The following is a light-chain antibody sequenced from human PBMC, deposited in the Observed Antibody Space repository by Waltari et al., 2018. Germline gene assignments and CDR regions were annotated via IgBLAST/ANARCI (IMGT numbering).Light chain of an antibody. Sequence: DIQMTQSPSTRSASVGDRVTIPCRASQNINTWLAWHQQKPGKAPKLLIYKASTLESVVPSRFSGSGSGTEYTLTISSLQPDDFATYYCLQYNGEPRTFGQGTKVEVK. J-gene: IGKJ1*01. CDR3: LQYNGEPRT. CDR1: QNINTW. V-gene: IGKV1-5*03. CDR2: KAS.